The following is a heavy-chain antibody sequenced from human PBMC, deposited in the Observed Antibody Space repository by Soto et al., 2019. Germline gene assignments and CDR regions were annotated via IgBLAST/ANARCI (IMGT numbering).Heavy chain of an antibody. J-gene: IGHJ4*02. CDR1: GFTFSSYW. D-gene: IGHD3-16*01. Sequence: EVQLVESGGGLVQPGGSLRLSCAASGFTFSSYWMHGVRQAPGKGLVWVSRINSDGSSTSYADSVKGRFTISRANAKNTLYLQMNILRAEDTAVYYCARASSMITFGVYYWGQGTLVTVSS. CDR2: INSDGSST. CDR3: ARASSMITFGVYY. V-gene: IGHV3-74*01.